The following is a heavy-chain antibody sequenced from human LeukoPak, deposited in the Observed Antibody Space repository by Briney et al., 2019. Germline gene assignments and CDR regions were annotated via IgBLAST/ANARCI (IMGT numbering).Heavy chain of an antibody. D-gene: IGHD3-10*01. Sequence: SETLSLTCAVYGGSFSGYYWSWIRQPPGKGLEWIGEINHSGSTNYNPSLKSRVTISVDTSKNQFSLKLSSVTAADTAVYYCARRGQGITMVRGVMRRGPMDVWGKGTTVTISS. CDR2: INHSGST. CDR1: GGSFSGYY. V-gene: IGHV4-34*01. J-gene: IGHJ6*04. CDR3: ARRGQGITMVRGVMRRGPMDV.